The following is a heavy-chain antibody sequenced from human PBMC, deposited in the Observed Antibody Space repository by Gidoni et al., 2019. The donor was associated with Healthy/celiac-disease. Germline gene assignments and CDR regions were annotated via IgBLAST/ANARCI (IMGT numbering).Heavy chain of an antibody. D-gene: IGHD3-22*01. CDR1: GFTFRTAW. CDR3: TTDEVVVITGIDY. Sequence: EVQLVESGGGLVKPGGSLRLSCAASGFTFRTAWRSWVRQAPGKGLEWVCRIKSKTDGETTDYAAPVKGRFTISRDDSKNTLYLQMNSLKTEDTAVYYCTTDEVVVITGIDYWGQGTLVTVSS. V-gene: IGHV3-15*01. J-gene: IGHJ4*02. CDR2: IKSKTDGETT.